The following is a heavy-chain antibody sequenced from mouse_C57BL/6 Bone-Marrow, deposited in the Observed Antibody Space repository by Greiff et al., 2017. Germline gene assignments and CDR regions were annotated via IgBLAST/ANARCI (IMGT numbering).Heavy chain of an antibody. CDR1: GYTFTSYW. Sequence: QVQLQQPGAELVRPGTSVKLSCKASGYTFTSYWMHWVKQRPGQGLEWIGVIDPSDSYPNYNQKFKGKATLTVTTSSSTAYMQLSSLTSEASAVYYCVSIYYDYHWYFDVGGTGTTVTVSS. CDR3: VSIYYDYHWYFDV. CDR2: IDPSDSYP. J-gene: IGHJ1*03. V-gene: IGHV1-59*01. D-gene: IGHD2-4*01.